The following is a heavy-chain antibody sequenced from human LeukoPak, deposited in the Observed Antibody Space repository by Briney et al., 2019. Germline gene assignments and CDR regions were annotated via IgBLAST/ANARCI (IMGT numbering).Heavy chain of an antibody. J-gene: IGHJ3*02. Sequence: KPGGSLRVSCAASVFIFSTYAMSWVRQAPGKGLEWVSGISGSGGSTYYADSVKGRFTISRDNSKSSLYLQMNSLRAEDTAVYYCAKDAKLGMATMYSFDTWGQGTMVTVSS. CDR3: AKDAKLGMATMYSFDT. V-gene: IGHV3-23*01. D-gene: IGHD5-24*01. CDR1: VFIFSTYA. CDR2: ISGSGGST.